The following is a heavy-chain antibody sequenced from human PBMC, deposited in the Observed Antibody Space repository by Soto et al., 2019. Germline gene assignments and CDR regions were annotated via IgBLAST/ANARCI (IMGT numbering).Heavy chain of an antibody. V-gene: IGHV4-31*03. J-gene: IGHJ5*02. Sequence: KPSETLSLTCTVSGGSISSGGYYWGWIRQHPGKGLEWIGYIYYSGSTYYNPSLKSRVTISVDTSKNQFSLKLSSVTAADTAVYYCAREILYSSSWYRVDNWFDPWGQGTLVTVSS. CDR2: IYYSGST. CDR3: AREILYSSSWYRVDNWFDP. D-gene: IGHD6-13*01. CDR1: GGSISSGGYY.